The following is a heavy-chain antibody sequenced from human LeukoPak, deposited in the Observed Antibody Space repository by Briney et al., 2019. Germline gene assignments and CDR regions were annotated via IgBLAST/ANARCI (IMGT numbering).Heavy chain of an antibody. CDR3: ARQVRDSSPGLYFDY. D-gene: IGHD3-22*01. CDR2: IYYSGST. Sequence: SETLSLTCTVSGDSISTSSSYWGWIRQPPGKGLEWIGSIYYSGSTYYNPSLKSRVTISVDTSKNQFSLKLRSVTAADTAVYYCARQVRDSSPGLYFDYWGQGTLVTVSS. CDR1: GDSISTSSSY. J-gene: IGHJ4*02. V-gene: IGHV4-39*01.